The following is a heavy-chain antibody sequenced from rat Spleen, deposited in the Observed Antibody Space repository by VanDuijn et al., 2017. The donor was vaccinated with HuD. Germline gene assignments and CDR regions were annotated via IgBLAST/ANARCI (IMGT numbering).Heavy chain of an antibody. CDR1: GFTFSDYN. CDR3: ARHMWTGIPRPFDN. CDR2: ISYDGGST. V-gene: IGHV5-7*01. Sequence: EVQLVESGGGLVQPGRSLKLSCAASGFTFSDYNMAWVRQAPTKGLEWVASISYDGGSTYYRDSVKGRFTISRDNAKSTLYLQMDSLRSEDTATYYCARHMWTGIPRPFDNWGQGVMVTVSS. D-gene: IGHD1-4*01. J-gene: IGHJ2*01.